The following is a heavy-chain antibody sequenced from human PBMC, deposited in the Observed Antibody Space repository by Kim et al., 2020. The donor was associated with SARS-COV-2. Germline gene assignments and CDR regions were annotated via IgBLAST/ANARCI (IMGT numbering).Heavy chain of an antibody. D-gene: IGHD6-19*01. Sequence: GGKIDYAAHVKGRFTISRDDPKNTVYLQMNSLKTADTAVYYCTTDLSGGYWGQGTLVTVSS. CDR2: GGKI. CDR3: TTDLSGGY. V-gene: IGHV3-15*01. J-gene: IGHJ4*02.